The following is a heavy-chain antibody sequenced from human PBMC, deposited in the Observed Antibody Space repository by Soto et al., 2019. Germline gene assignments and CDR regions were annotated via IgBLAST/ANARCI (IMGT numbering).Heavy chain of an antibody. CDR1: GYTFSNYP. J-gene: IGHJ5*02. D-gene: IGHD3-22*01. Sequence: QVQLVQSGAEVREPGASVKVSCKAAGYTFSNYPIHWVRQAPGQRLEWMGWINPGNGNTKYSQKFQGRVTITRDTSASTAYMELSSLRSEDTAVYYCAKEVIVMMNWFDPWGQGTLVTVSS. CDR2: INPGNGNT. V-gene: IGHV1-3*01. CDR3: AKEVIVMMNWFDP.